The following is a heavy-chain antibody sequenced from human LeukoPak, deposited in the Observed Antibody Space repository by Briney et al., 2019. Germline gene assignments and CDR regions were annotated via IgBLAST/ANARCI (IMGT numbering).Heavy chain of an antibody. CDR3: AKTQAVTGYGDWFDP. CDR1: GFTFDDYA. Sequence: LAGGSLRLSCAASGFTFDDYAMHWVRQAPGKGLEWVSGINWNRDNIGYADSVKGRFTISRDNAKNSLYLQMNSLTTEDTALYYCAKTQAVTGYGDWFDPWGQGTLVTVSS. J-gene: IGHJ5*02. V-gene: IGHV3-9*01. CDR2: INWNRDNI. D-gene: IGHD6-19*01.